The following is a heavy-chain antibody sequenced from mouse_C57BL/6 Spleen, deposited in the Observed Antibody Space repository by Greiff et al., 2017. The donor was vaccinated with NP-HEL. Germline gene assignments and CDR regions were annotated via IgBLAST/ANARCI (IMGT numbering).Heavy chain of an antibody. Sequence: QVQLQQSGPELVKPGASVKISCKASGYAFSSSWMNWVKQRPGKGLEWIGRIYPGDGDTNYNGKFKGKATLTADKSSSTAYMQLSSLTSDDSAVYFCARGLGPNYFDYWGQGTTLTVSS. CDR2: IYPGDGDT. V-gene: IGHV1-82*01. D-gene: IGHD4-1*01. J-gene: IGHJ2*01. CDR1: GYAFSSSW. CDR3: ARGLGPNYFDY.